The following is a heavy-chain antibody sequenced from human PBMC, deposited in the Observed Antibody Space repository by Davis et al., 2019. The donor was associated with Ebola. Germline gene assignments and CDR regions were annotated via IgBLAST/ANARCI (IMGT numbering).Heavy chain of an antibody. CDR2: SGSS. J-gene: IGHJ4*02. CDR1: GGSLSGYS. V-gene: IGHV4-34*01. Sequence: MPSETLSLTCAVYGGSLSGYSWTWIRQPPGKGLEWIGDSGSSNYNPSLKSRVTISVDTSKNQFSLKLTSVTAADTAVYYRARGDSYYDPSGYYAGPEAPDHWGQGTLVSVSS. CDR3: ARGDSYYDPSGYYAGPEAPDH. D-gene: IGHD3-22*01.